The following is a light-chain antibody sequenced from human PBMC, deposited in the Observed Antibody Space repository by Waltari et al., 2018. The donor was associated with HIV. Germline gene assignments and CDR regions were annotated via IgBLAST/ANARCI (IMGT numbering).Light chain of an antibody. J-gene: IGKJ1*01. CDR3: QQSYDSPRT. CDR1: QSIKSA. V-gene: IGKV1-39*01. CDR2: TAS. Sequence: IQLTQSPSSLSAYILDSVTLTCRASQSIKSAVNWYQQKPGKAPEVLIYTASGLQSGVPSRFSGSGSGTDFTLTISSLQPEDFATYYCQQSYDSPRTFGQGTKVEIK.